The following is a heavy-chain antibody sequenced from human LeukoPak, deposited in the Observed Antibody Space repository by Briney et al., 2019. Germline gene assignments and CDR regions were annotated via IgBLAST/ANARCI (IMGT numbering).Heavy chain of an antibody. Sequence: GGSLRLSCAAYGFTFSGSGTHWVRQASGKGLQWVGHIRSKPNNYATAYAASVKGRFTISRDDSKNTAYLQMSSLKTEDTAVYYCTGRVFPQRGAFDIWGQGTMVTVSS. CDR1: GFTFSGSG. CDR3: TGRVFPQRGAFDI. D-gene: IGHD2-21*01. J-gene: IGHJ3*02. V-gene: IGHV3-73*01. CDR2: IRSKPNNYAT.